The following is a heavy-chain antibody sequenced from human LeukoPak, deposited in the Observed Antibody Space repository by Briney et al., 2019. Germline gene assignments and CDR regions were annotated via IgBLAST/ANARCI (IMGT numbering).Heavy chain of an antibody. J-gene: IGHJ5*02. Sequence: GGSLRLSCAASGFTFSDAWMNWVRQAPGKGLEWVGRIRRNSDGGTIDYAAPVKGRFALSRDDSKNTLYLHMSSLQTEDTAVYYCATDFYDTTWGQGTLVTVSS. V-gene: IGHV3-15*07. CDR3: ATDFYDTT. CDR1: GFTFSDAW. CDR2: IRRNSDGGTI. D-gene: IGHD3-22*01.